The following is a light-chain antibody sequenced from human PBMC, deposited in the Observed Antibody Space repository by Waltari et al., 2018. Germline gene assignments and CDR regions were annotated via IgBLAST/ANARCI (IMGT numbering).Light chain of an antibody. Sequence: DIVMTQSPDSLAVSLGERATINCKSSQSVLYSSKNKNYLAWYQQKPGQPPKLLIYWASTRESGVPDRFSGSGSVTDFTLTISSLQAEDVAVYYCQQYYSTPLTFGQGTKVEIK. CDR1: QSVLYSSKNKNY. CDR2: WAS. J-gene: IGKJ1*01. CDR3: QQYYSTPLT. V-gene: IGKV4-1*01.